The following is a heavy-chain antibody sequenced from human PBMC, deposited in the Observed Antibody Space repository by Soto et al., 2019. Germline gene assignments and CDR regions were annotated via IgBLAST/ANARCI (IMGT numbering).Heavy chain of an antibody. J-gene: IGHJ4*02. D-gene: IGHD3-3*01. CDR2: ITWNSRVL. CDR1: GLNFDDFA. Sequence: HPGGSLRLSCVGTGLNFDDFAMHWVRQAPGKGLEWVSGITWNSRVLAYADSVKGRFTISRANARNSLYLQMDRLRDEDTALYYCAKGRYDFWSPYYFDSWGQGTLVTVSS. CDR3: AKGRYDFWSPYYFDS. V-gene: IGHV3-9*01.